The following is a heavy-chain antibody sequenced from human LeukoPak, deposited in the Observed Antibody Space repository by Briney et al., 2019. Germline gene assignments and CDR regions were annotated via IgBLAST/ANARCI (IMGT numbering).Heavy chain of an antibody. CDR1: GGSISSYY. Sequence: SETLSLTCTVSGGSISSYYWSWIRQPPGKGLEWIGYIYYSGSTNYNPSLKSRVTISVDTSKNQFSLKLSSVTAADTAVYYCAREFVVPAAIQYNWFDPWGQGTLVTVSS. D-gene: IGHD2-2*01. CDR3: AREFVVPAAIQYNWFDP. V-gene: IGHV4-59*01. CDR2: IYYSGST. J-gene: IGHJ5*02.